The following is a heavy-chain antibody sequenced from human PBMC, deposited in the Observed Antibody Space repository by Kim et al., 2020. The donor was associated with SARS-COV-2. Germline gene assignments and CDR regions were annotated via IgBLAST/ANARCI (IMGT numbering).Heavy chain of an antibody. D-gene: IGHD3-16*01. CDR1: GGSITSGTYY. CDR2: IYYSGSS. CDR3: ARDGTDNWGQFDL. Sequence: SETLSLTCTVTGGSITSGTYYWGWIRQPPGKGLEWIGSIYYSGSSFYNLSPKSRVTISPDTSKNQFSLKVNYVTATDTAVYFGARDGTDNWGQFDLWGQGTLATLSS. V-gene: IGHV4-39*02. J-gene: IGHJ4*02.